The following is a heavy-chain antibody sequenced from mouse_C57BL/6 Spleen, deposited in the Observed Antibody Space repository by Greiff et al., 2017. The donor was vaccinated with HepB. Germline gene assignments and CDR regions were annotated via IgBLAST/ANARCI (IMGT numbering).Heavy chain of an antibody. CDR1: GYTFTSYW. J-gene: IGHJ1*03. Sequence: QVQLKESGAELVRPGTSVKLSCKASGYTFTSYWMHWVKQRPGQGLEWIGVIDPSDSYTNYNQKFKGKATLTVDTSSSTAYMQLSSLTSEDSAVYYCANYYGSSYEYFDVWGTGTTVTVSS. CDR3: ANYYGSSYEYFDV. D-gene: IGHD1-1*01. CDR2: IDPSDSYT. V-gene: IGHV1-59*01.